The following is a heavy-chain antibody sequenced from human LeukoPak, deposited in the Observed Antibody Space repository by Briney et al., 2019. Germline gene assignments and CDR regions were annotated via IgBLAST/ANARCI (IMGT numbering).Heavy chain of an antibody. D-gene: IGHD1-26*01. CDR2: IYYSGST. V-gene: IGHV4-59*01. CDR1: GGSISSYY. CDR3: ARAGIVGAIVLDY. Sequence: KPSETLSLTCTVSGGSISSYYWSWIRQPPGKGLEWIGYIYYSGSTNYNPSLKSRVTISVDTSKNQFSLKLSSVTAADTAVYYCARAGIVGAIVLDYWGRGTLVTV. J-gene: IGHJ4*02.